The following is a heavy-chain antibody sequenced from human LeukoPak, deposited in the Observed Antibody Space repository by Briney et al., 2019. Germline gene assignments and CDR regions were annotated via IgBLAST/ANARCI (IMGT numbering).Heavy chain of an antibody. CDR1: GGSISSSY. CDR3: ARWGSSWLDC. V-gene: IGHV4-59*08. CDR2: ISYSGNT. J-gene: IGHJ4*02. Sequence: SETLSLTCTVSGGSISSSYWSWIRQPPGKGLEWIGYISYSGNTNYNPSLESRVTISVDRSKNQFSLKLSSVTAADTAVYYCARWGSSWLDCWGQGTLVTVSS. D-gene: IGHD6-13*01.